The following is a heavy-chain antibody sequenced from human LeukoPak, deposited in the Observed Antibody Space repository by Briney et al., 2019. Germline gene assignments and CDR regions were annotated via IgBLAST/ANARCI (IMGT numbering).Heavy chain of an antibody. CDR1: GYSFTSYW. D-gene: IGHD3-22*01. CDR3: ARHHYYDSSGYADY. CDR2: IYPGDSDT. Sequence: PGESLKISCKGSGYSFTSYWIGWVRQLPGKGLEWMGIIYPGDSDTRYSPSFQGQVTISADKSISTAYLQWSSLKASATAMYYCARHHYYDSSGYADYWGQGTLVTVSS. J-gene: IGHJ4*02. V-gene: IGHV5-51*01.